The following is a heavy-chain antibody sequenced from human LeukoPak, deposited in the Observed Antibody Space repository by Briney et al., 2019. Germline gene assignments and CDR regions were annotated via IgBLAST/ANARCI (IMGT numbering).Heavy chain of an antibody. Sequence: GGSLRLSCTASGFSFSGHWMHWARQLPGKGLVWVSRISPTGSITSYADSVKGRFTVSRDNAKNTLYLQVNNLRAEDTAVYYCARGPNSNWSGLDSWGQGTLLTVSS. D-gene: IGHD6-6*01. CDR3: ARGPNSNWSGLDS. CDR1: GFSFSGHW. CDR2: ISPTGSIT. V-gene: IGHV3-74*01. J-gene: IGHJ4*02.